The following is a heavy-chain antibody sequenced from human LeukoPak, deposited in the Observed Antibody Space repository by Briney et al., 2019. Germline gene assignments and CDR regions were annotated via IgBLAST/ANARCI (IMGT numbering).Heavy chain of an antibody. CDR3: AKDRRIAAAGTGFDY. CDR2: IRYDGSNK. V-gene: IGHV3-30*02. D-gene: IGHD6-13*01. CDR1: GFTFSSYG. J-gene: IGHJ4*02. Sequence: GGSLRLSCAASGFTFSSYGMHWVRQAPGKGLEWVAFIRYDGSNKYYADSVKGRFTISRDNSKNTLYLQMNSLRAEDTAVHYCAKDRRIAAAGTGFDYWGQGTLVTVSS.